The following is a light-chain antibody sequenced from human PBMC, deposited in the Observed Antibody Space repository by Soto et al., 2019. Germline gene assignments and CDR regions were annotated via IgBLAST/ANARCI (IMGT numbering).Light chain of an antibody. V-gene: IGLV2-23*01. CDR1: SSDVGSYNL. CDR2: EGS. J-gene: IGLJ2*01. CDR3: CSYAGSSPSVV. Sequence: QSALTQSASVSGSPGQSITISCTGTSSDVGSYNLVSWYQQHPGKAPKLMIYEGSKRPSGVSNRFSGSKSGNTASLTISGLQAEDEADYYCCSYAGSSPSVVFGGGTKLTVL.